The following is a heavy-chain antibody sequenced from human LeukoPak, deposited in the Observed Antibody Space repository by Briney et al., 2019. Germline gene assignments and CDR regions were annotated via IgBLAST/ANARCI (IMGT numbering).Heavy chain of an antibody. CDR3: ARVWYGSSTLGWFDP. CDR1: GGSITSTSYY. Sequence: SETLSLTCSVSGGSITSTSYYWGWIRQPPGEGLEWIGSVYYTGSTYYNPSLRSRVTMSVDTSKNQFSLRLSSVTAADTAVFYCARVWYGSSTLGWFDPWGQGTLVTVSS. CDR2: VYYTGST. J-gene: IGHJ5*02. D-gene: IGHD3-10*01. V-gene: IGHV4-39*01.